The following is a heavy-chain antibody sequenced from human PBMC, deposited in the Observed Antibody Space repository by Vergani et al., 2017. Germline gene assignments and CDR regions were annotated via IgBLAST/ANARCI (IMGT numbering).Heavy chain of an antibody. V-gene: IGHV1-69*02. CDR1: GGTFSSYT. Sequence: QVQLVQSGAEVKKPGSSVKVSCKASGGTFSSYTISWVRQAPGQGIEWMGRIIPILGIANYAQKFQGRVTITADKSTSTAYMELSSLRSEDTAVYYCASSGGELPQTGYYYYMDVWGKGTTVTVSS. D-gene: IGHD1-26*01. CDR3: ASSGGELPQTGYYYYMDV. CDR2: IIPILGIA. J-gene: IGHJ6*03.